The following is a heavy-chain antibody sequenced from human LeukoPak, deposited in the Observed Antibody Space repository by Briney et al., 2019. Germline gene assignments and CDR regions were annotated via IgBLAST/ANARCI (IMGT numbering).Heavy chain of an antibody. D-gene: IGHD4-23*01. V-gene: IGHV4-59*01. CDR2: IFYSVTT. CDR1: GGSINSYY. Sequence: SETLSLTCTVSGGSINSYYWSWIRRPPGKGLEWIGYIFYSVTTNYNPSLKSRVTISVDTSQNQFSLKLSSVTASDTAVYYCARGGTVVNGFDYWGLGTLVTVSS. J-gene: IGHJ4*02. CDR3: ARGGTVVNGFDY.